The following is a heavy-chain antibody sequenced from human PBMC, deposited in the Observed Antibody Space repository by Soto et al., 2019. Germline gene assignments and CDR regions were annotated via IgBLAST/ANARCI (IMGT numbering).Heavy chain of an antibody. CDR3: AKEGTSSWYYFDY. CDR1: GFTFSSYA. D-gene: IGHD6-13*01. CDR2: ISGSGGSP. V-gene: IGHV3-23*01. J-gene: IGHJ4*02. Sequence: GGSLRLSCAASGFTFSSYAMNWVRQAPGKGLEWVSTISGSGGSPYSADSVKGRFTISRDNSKNTLYLQMNSLRAEDTAIYYCAKEGTSSWYYFDYWGQGNKVTVS.